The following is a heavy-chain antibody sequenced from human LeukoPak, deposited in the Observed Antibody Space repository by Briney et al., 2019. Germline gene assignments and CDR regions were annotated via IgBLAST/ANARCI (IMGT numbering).Heavy chain of an antibody. J-gene: IGHJ4*02. CDR1: GFSFSSYA. Sequence: GGSLRLSCAASGFSFSSYAMSWVRQAPGRGLEWVSIISGSGSSTYYANSVKGRFTISRDNSKNTLYLQMNSLRAEDTAVYYCAKCLGELSLYQSSFDYWGQGTLVTVSS. CDR3: AKCLGELSLYQSSFDY. D-gene: IGHD3-16*02. V-gene: IGHV3-23*01. CDR2: ISGSGSST.